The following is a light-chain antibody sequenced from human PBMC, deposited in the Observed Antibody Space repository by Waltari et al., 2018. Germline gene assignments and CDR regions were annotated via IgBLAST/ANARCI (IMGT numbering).Light chain of an antibody. CDR1: DSNIGSNY. Sequence: QSVLTQPPSVSAAPGQKVTISCSGSDSNIGSNYVSWYQQVPGTAPQLLIYLNNKRRSVTPDRFSGSKSGTSATLYITTLQTGDEADDYCAAWDNSLNTGVFGGRTKLTVL. J-gene: IGLJ3*02. CDR3: AAWDNSLNTGV. CDR2: LNN. V-gene: IGLV1-51*01.